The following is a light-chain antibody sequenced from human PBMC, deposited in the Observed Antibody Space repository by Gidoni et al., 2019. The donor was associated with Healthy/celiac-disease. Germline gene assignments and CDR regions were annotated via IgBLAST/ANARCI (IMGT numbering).Light chain of an antibody. CDR1: HSVSSLY. CDR2: GAS. CDR3: QQYGSSPLT. J-gene: IGKJ4*01. Sequence: LVFTQSPGILSLSPGERATLSCRASHSVSSLYISWYQQKPDQAHRLLIYGASSRATGIPNRCSGSGAGTDFTITISRLEHEDVAVYYCQQYGSSPLTFGGGTKVEIK. V-gene: IGKV3-20*01.